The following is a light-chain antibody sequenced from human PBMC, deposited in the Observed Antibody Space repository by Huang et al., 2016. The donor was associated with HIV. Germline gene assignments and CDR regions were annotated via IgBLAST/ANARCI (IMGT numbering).Light chain of an antibody. V-gene: IGKV3-15*01. J-gene: IGKJ2*01. CDR1: QSVSSN. CDR2: GAS. Sequence: EIVMTQSPATLSVSPGERATLSCRASQSVSSNLAWYQPKPGQAPRLLIYGASTRATGIPARFSGSGSGTEFTLTISSLQSEDFAVYYCQQYNNWLGTFGQGTKLEIK. CDR3: QQYNNWLGT.